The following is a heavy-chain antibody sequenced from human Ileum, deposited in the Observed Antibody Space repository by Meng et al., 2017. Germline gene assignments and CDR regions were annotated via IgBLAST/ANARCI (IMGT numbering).Heavy chain of an antibody. J-gene: IGHJ6*02. D-gene: IGHD2-2*01. Sequence: QVQLMQSGAEVRKPGSSVKVSCKASGGPFSTSAISWVRRAPGQGLEWLGGIIPILDIANYAQTVKVKGRLTITADRSASTVYMELSSLTSEDTALYYCARGRAGSSSPRRGGHFYYGLDVWGQGTTVTVSS. CDR2: IIPILDIA. V-gene: IGHV1-69*10. CDR3: ARGRAGSSSPRRGGHFYYGLDV. CDR1: GGPFSTSA.